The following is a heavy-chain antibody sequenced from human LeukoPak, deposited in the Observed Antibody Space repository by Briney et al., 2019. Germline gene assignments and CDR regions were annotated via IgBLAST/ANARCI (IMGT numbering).Heavy chain of an antibody. J-gene: IGHJ4*02. CDR3: ASLHGYSYSQSRYYLDY. CDR2: IIPILGIA. CDR1: GGTFSSYA. Sequence: ASVKVSCKASGGTFSSYAISWVRQAPGQGLEWMGRIIPILGIANYAQKFQGRVTITADKSTSTAYMELSSLRSEDTAVYYCASLHGYSYSQSRYYLDYWGQGTLVTVSS. D-gene: IGHD5-18*01. V-gene: IGHV1-69*04.